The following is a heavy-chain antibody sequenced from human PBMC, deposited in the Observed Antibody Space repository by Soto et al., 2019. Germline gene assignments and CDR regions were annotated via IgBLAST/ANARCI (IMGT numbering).Heavy chain of an antibody. CDR2: IKDGGLT. V-gene: IGHV4-34*01. CDR3: ARGQEGVVATH. D-gene: IGHD5-12*01. Sequence: QVQLQQWGAGLLKPSETLSLTCVVYGGSLSGYYWSWIRQPPGKGLEWIGEIKDGGLTNYSPYLKSRATISADRPKNQFSLKLYSVTAADTAVYYCARGQEGVVATHWDQGSLVTVSS. J-gene: IGHJ4*02. CDR1: GGSLSGYY.